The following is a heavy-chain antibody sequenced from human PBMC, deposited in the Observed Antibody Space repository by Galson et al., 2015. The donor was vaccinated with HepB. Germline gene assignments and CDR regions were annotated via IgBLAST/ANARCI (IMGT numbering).Heavy chain of an antibody. CDR3: AKAPSSVLRYFVLFDY. D-gene: IGHD3-9*01. J-gene: IGHJ4*02. CDR1: GFTFSSYA. CDR2: ISGSGGST. Sequence: SLRLSCAASGFTFSSYAMSWVRQAPGKGLEWVSAISGSGGSTYYADSVKGRFTISRDNSKNTLYLQMNSLRAEDTAVYYCAKAPSSVLRYFVLFDYWGQGTLVTVSS. V-gene: IGHV3-23*01.